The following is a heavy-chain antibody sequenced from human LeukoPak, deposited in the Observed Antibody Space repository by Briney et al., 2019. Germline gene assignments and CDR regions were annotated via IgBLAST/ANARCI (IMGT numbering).Heavy chain of an antibody. V-gene: IGHV3-7*01. CDR1: GFTFDDYG. Sequence: PGGSLRLSCAASGFTFDDYGMSWVRQAPGKGLEWVANIKQDGSEKYYVDSVKGRFTISRDNAKNSLYLQMNSLRAEDTAVYYCARDRIQLWSSWYFDLWGRGTLVTVSS. CDR2: IKQDGSEK. D-gene: IGHD5-18*01. CDR3: ARDRIQLWSSWYFDL. J-gene: IGHJ2*01.